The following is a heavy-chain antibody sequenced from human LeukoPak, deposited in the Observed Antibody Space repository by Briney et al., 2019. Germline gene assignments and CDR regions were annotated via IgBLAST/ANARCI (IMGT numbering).Heavy chain of an antibody. J-gene: IGHJ4*02. CDR2: IKQDGSEK. Sequence: PGGSLRLSCAASGFTFSSYWMSWVRQAPGKGLEWVANIKQDGSEKYYVDSVKGRFTISRDNAKNSLYLQMDSLRGDDTAVYYCARLRRNSDRSGYYYYYDYWGQGTLVTVSS. D-gene: IGHD3-22*01. CDR1: GFTFSSYW. V-gene: IGHV3-7*01. CDR3: ARLRRNSDRSGYYYYYDY.